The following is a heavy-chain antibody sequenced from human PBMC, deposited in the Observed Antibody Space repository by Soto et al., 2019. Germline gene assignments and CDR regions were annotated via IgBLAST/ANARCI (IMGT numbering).Heavy chain of an antibody. Sequence: EVQLVESGGGLVQRGGSLRLSCAASGFAFSSYSMNWVRQAPGKGLEWVSYISTSGRTVYYADSVKGRFTISRDNVKNSLYLQMNSLRDEDTALYYCARDRMRYTEILTGYLDYFNYWGQGTLVTVSS. V-gene: IGHV3-48*02. CDR2: ISTSGRTV. CDR1: GFAFSSYS. D-gene: IGHD3-9*01. CDR3: ARDRMRYTEILTGYLDYFNY. J-gene: IGHJ4*02.